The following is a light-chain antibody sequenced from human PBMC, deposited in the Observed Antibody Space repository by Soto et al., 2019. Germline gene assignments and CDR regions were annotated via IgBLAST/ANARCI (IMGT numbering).Light chain of an antibody. CDR3: QQYHNWPLT. CDR2: SAS. V-gene: IGKV3-15*01. J-gene: IGKJ4*01. Sequence: EIMMTQSPATRSVSPGERATLSCWASQSVSSNLAWYQQKPGQAPRLLIHSASTRATGVPARFSGSGSGTEFTLTISSLQSEDSAVYHCQQYHNWPLTSGGGTKVDIK. CDR1: QSVSSN.